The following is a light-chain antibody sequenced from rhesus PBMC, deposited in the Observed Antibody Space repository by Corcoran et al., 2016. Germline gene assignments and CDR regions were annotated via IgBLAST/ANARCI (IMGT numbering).Light chain of an antibody. Sequence: DIQMTQSPSSLSASVGDTVTITCRASQGISSSLAWYQQNPGKAPKLLFTQATTLQSGVPSRFSCIGSGTDFTLTISSLQPKGFATYYCQQHNNYPFGGVTKVEIK. CDR1: QGISSS. CDR3: QQHNNYP. V-gene: IGKV1-25*01. J-gene: IGKJ4*01. CDR2: QAT.